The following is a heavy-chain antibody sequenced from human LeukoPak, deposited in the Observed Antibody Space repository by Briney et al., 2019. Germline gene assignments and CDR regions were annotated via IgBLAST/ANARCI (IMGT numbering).Heavy chain of an antibody. J-gene: IGHJ5*01. D-gene: IGHD2-21*02. CDR2: IISNGRIT. Sequence: GGPLRLSCSASGFTFSSYAMHWVRQAPGKGLEYVSAIISNGRITYYADSVKGRFTISRDNSKNTLLLQMNSLRAEDSAVYYCAKGGHPAVVTIRFDSWGQGTLVTVSS. V-gene: IGHV3-64*04. CDR1: GFTFSSYA. CDR3: AKGGHPAVVTIRFDS.